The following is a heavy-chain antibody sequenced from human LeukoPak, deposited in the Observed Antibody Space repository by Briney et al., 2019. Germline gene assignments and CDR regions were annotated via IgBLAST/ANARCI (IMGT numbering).Heavy chain of an antibody. Sequence: GGSLRLSCAASGFTFSIYAMSWVRQAPGKGLEWVSTISGSGGSTYYADSVKGRFTISRDNSKNTLYLQMTSLRAEDTAVFYCAKPHYDNSGYSYPIYYYYGMDVWGQGTTVTVSS. J-gene: IGHJ6*02. D-gene: IGHD3-22*01. CDR1: GFTFSIYA. CDR2: ISGSGGST. CDR3: AKPHYDNSGYSYPIYYYYGMDV. V-gene: IGHV3-23*01.